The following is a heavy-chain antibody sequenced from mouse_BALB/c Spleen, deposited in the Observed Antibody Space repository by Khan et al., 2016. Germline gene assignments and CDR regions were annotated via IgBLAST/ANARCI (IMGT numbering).Heavy chain of an antibody. CDR2: ISSGSSAI. CDR1: GFTFSSFG. Sequence: EVELVEPGGGLVQPGGSRKLSCAASGFTFSSFGMHWVRQAPEKGLEWVAFISSGSSAIYYADTVKGRFTISRDHPKNTLYLQITSLRSEDTAMYYCRRGDYWGQGTTLTVSS. J-gene: IGHJ2*01. CDR3: RRGDY. V-gene: IGHV5-17*02.